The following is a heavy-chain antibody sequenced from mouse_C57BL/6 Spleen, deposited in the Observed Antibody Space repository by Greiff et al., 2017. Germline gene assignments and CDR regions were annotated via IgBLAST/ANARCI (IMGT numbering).Heavy chain of an antibody. J-gene: IGHJ4*01. CDR2: INPNNGGT. D-gene: IGHD1-1*01. Sequence: VQLKQSGPELVKPGASVKMSCKASGYTFTDYNMHWVKQSHGKSLEWIGYINPNNGGTSYNQKFKGKATLTVNKSSSTAYMELRSLTSEDSAVYYCARDTTVVSSYAMDYWGQGTSVTVSS. CDR1: GYTFTDYN. CDR3: ARDTTVVSSYAMDY. V-gene: IGHV1-22*01.